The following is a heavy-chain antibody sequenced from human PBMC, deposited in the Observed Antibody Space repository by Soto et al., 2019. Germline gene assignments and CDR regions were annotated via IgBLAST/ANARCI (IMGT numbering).Heavy chain of an antibody. V-gene: IGHV3-7*05. J-gene: IGHJ4*02. D-gene: IGHD2-15*01. CDR3: ARDFYCSGGSCYSWDY. CDR2: IKQDGSEK. CDR1: GFTFSSYW. Sequence: GGSLRLSCAASGFTFSSYWMTWVRQAPGKGLEWVAKIKQDGSEKYYVDSVKGRFTISRDNAKNSLYLQMNSLRAEDTAVYYCARDFYCSGGSCYSWDYWGQGTLVTVSS.